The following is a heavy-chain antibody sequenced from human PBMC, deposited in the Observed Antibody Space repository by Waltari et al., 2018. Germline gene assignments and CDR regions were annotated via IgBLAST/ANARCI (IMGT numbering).Heavy chain of an antibody. CDR1: GYSISSGYY. D-gene: IGHD1-26*01. CDR3: ARGHKWELRAQYYFDY. Sequence: QVQLQESGPGLVKPSETLSLTCAVSGYSISSGYYWGWIRQPPGKGLEWIGSIYHRGSTYYNPSLKSRVTISVDTSKNQFSLKLSSVTAADTAVYYCARGHKWELRAQYYFDYWGQGTLVTVSS. V-gene: IGHV4-38-2*01. CDR2: IYHRGST. J-gene: IGHJ4*02.